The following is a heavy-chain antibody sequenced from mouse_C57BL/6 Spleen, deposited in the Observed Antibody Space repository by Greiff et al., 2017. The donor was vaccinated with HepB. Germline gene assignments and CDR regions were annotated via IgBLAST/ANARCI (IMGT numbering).Heavy chain of an antibody. CDR3: ESGRHGNYGYFEV. V-gene: IGHV1-63*01. CDR2: IYPGGGYT. J-gene: IGHJ1*03. D-gene: IGHD2-1*01. CDR1: GYTFTNYW. Sequence: VQLQQSGAELVRPGTSVKMSCKASGYTFTNYWIGWAKQRPGHGLEWIGDIYPGGGYTNYNEKFKGKATLTADKSSSTAYMQFSSLTSEDSAIYYCESGRHGNYGYFEVWGTGTTVTVSS.